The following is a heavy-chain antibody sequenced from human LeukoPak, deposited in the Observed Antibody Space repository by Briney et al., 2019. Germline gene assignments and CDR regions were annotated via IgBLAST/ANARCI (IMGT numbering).Heavy chain of an antibody. D-gene: IGHD6-13*01. V-gene: IGHV4-59*01. CDR3: ALYRSSRDYYYYYMDV. Sequence: PSETLSLTCTVSGGSINSNYWSWIRQPPGKGLEWIGYIYYSGSTNYNPSPQSRVTISVDTSKNQFSLRLRSVTAADTAVYYRALYRSSRDYYYYYMDVWGKGTTVTVSS. J-gene: IGHJ6*03. CDR2: IYYSGST. CDR1: GGSINSNY.